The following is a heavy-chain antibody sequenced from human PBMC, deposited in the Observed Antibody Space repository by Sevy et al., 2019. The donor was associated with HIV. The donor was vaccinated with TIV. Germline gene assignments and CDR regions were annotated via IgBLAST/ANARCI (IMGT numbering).Heavy chain of an antibody. J-gene: IGHJ6*02. CDR1: GFTFHDYA. Sequence: GGSLRLSCAASGFTFHDYAMHWVRQPPGKGLEWVSLISWSGGSTYYADSVKGGFTISRDNSKNSLYLQMNSLITEDTALYYCAKDLGSSSWNYNGMDVWGQGTTVTASS. D-gene: IGHD6-6*01. CDR2: ISWSGGST. V-gene: IGHV3-43D*03. CDR3: AKDLGSSSWNYNGMDV.